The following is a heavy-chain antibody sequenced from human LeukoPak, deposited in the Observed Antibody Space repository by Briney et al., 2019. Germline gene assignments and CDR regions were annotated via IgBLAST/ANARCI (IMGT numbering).Heavy chain of an antibody. J-gene: IGHJ4*02. D-gene: IGHD1-14*01. CDR3: TTELDVRPNHY. V-gene: IGHV3-48*03. CDR2: ISSSGSTI. CDR1: GFTFSSYE. Sequence: GGSLRLSCAASGFTFSSYEMNWVRQAPGKGLEWVSYISSSGSTIYYADSVKGRFTISRDDSKNTLYLQMNSLKSEDTAVYYCTTELDVRPNHYWGQGTLVTVSS.